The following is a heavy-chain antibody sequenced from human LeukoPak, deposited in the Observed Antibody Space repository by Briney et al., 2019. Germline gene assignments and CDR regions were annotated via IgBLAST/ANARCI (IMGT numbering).Heavy chain of an antibody. Sequence: SETLSLTCTVSADSISTYYWNWLRLAPGPGLEWIANLSTSWDTEYNPSLKSRVTISMDTSKNQVSLKLSSVTAADTAVYFCACAPSWNFFDYWGQGSLLSVSS. CDR2: LSTSWDT. D-gene: IGHD2-15*01. J-gene: IGHJ4*02. CDR3: ACAPSWNFFDY. V-gene: IGHV4-4*09. CDR1: ADSISTYY.